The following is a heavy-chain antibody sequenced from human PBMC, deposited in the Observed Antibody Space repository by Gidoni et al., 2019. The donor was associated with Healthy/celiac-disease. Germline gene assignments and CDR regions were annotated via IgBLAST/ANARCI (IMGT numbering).Heavy chain of an antibody. CDR1: GFTFSSYA. J-gene: IGHJ3*02. CDR3: AKWGHYDILTGYSATCAFDI. Sequence: EVQLLESGGGLVQPGGSLRLSCAASGFTFSSYAMSWVRQAPGKGLEWVSAISGSGGSTYYADSVKGRFTISRDNSKNTLYLQMNSLRAEDTAVYYCAKWGHYDILTGYSATCAFDIWGQGTMVTVSS. D-gene: IGHD3-9*01. CDR2: ISGSGGST. V-gene: IGHV3-23*01.